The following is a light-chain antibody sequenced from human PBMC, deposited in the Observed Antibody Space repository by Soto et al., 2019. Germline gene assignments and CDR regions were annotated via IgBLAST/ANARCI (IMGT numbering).Light chain of an antibody. V-gene: IGLV2-14*01. J-gene: IGLJ1*01. CDR2: AVT. CDR1: SSDVGGYNY. Sequence: QSALTQPASVSGSPGQSITISCTGTSSDVGGYNYVSWYQQHPGKAPKLIIYAVTNRPSGVSIRFSGSKSGNTASLTISGLQTEDEADYYCCSYTSSTTYVFGPVTKVTVL. CDR3: CSYTSSTTYV.